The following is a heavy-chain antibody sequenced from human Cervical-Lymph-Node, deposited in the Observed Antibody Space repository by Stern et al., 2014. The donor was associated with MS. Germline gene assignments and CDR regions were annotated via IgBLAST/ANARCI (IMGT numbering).Heavy chain of an antibody. Sequence: VQLVQSGAEVKKPGESLKISCKGSGYSFNTFWIGWVRQMPGKGLEWMGIIFPDDSDTRYTPSFKGQVNISADKSTDTAYLQWSSLKASDTATYYCARPLGSGWTAGWYYWGQGTRVTVSS. J-gene: IGHJ4*02. CDR2: IFPDDSDT. CDR1: GYSFNTFW. D-gene: IGHD6-19*01. CDR3: ARPLGSGWTAGWYY. V-gene: IGHV5-51*03.